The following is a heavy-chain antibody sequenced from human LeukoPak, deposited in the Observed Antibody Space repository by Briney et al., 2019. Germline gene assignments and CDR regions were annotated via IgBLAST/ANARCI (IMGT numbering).Heavy chain of an antibody. CDR3: ARHGSGSYYTLDY. V-gene: IGHV3-30*03. J-gene: IGHJ4*02. CDR1: GFTFSSYG. D-gene: IGHD3-10*01. CDR2: ISYDGSNK. Sequence: GGSLRLSCAASGFTFSSYGMHWVRQAPGKGLEWVAVISYDGSNKYYADSAKGRFTISRDNSKNTLYLQMNSLRAEDTAVYYCARHGSGSYYTLDYWGQGTLVTVSS.